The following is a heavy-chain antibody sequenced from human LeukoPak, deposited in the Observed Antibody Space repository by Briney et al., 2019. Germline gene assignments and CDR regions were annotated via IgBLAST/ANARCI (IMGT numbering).Heavy chain of an antibody. CDR3: AIGHSYGLDY. J-gene: IGHJ4*02. V-gene: IGHV4-61*08. CDR2: FYYSGTI. D-gene: IGHD5-18*01. Sequence: SETLSLTCAVSGGSISSGGYYWSWLRQPPGKGLEWIGYFYYSGTINYSPSLKSRVTISVDRSKNQFSLKLSSVTAADTAVYYCAIGHSYGLDYWGQGPLLSVSS. CDR1: GGSISSGGYY.